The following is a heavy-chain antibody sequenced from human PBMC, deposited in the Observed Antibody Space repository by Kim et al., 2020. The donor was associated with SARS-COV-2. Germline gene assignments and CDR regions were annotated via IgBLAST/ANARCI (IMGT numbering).Heavy chain of an antibody. CDR3: AKGNGGSSGWYGKFDY. V-gene: IGHV3-43*02. D-gene: IGHD6-19*01. J-gene: IGHJ4*02. Sequence: GGSLRLSCAASGFTFDDYAMHWVRQAPGKGLEWVSLISGDGGSTYYADSVKGRFTISRDNSKNSLYLQMNSLRTEDTALYYCAKGNGGSSGWYGKFDYWGQGTLVPLPS. CDR2: ISGDGGST. CDR1: GFTFDDYA.